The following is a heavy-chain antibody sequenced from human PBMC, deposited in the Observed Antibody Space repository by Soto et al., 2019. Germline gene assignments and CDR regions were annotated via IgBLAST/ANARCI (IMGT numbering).Heavy chain of an antibody. J-gene: IGHJ4*02. V-gene: IGHV3-30*03. D-gene: IGHD5-12*01. CDR1: GFTFSDYG. CDR3: AGSGYYANLDY. CDR2: ISHDGSNK. Sequence: GGSLRLSCAASGFTFSDYGMHWVRQAAGKGPEWVALISHDGSNKYYVDSVKGRFTISRDNSKNTVYLQMNSLRTEDTAVYYCAGSGYYANLDYWGQGTLVTVSS.